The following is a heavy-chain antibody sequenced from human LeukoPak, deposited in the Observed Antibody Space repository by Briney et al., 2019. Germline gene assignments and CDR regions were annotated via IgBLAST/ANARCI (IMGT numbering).Heavy chain of an antibody. V-gene: IGHV3-30*02. CDR3: AKGGGPDV. CDR1: GFTFSSNA. CDR2: IRYDGSNK. D-gene: IGHD3-16*01. J-gene: IGHJ6*04. Sequence: GRSLRLSCAASGFTFSSNAVHWVRQAPGKGLEWVAFIRYDGSNKYYADSVKGRFTISRDNSKNTLYLQMNSLRAEDTAVYYCAKGGGPDVWGKGTTVTVSS.